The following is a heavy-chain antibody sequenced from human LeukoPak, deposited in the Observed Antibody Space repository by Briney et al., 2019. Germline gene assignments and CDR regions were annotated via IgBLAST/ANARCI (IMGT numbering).Heavy chain of an antibody. J-gene: IGHJ6*02. CDR2: IYSSGDT. CDR3: ASGVLGYCSSTSCYKPGVYYYYYGMDV. Sequence: SETLSLTCSVSYDSITPYYWSWIRQPAGKGLEWIGRIYSSGDTNYNPSLKSRVTMSIDTSKNQFSLRLTSVTAADTAVYYCASGVLGYCSSTSCYKPGVYYYYYGMDVWGQGTTVTVSS. CDR1: YDSITPYY. V-gene: IGHV4-4*07. D-gene: IGHD2-2*02.